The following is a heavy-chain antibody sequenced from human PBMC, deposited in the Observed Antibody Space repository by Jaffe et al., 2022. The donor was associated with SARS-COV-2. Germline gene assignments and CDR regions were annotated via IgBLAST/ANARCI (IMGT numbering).Heavy chain of an antibody. Sequence: QLQLQESGPGLVKPSETLSLTCTVSGGSISSSSYYWGWIRQPPGKGLEWIGSIYYSGSTYYNPSLKSRVTISVDTSKNQFSLKLSSVTAADTAVYYCARQGYCSSTSCYGMVDYYYYGMDVWGQGTTVTVSS. D-gene: IGHD2-2*01. CDR3: ARQGYCSSTSCYGMVDYYYYGMDV. CDR2: IYYSGST. V-gene: IGHV4-39*01. CDR1: GGSISSSSYY. J-gene: IGHJ6*02.